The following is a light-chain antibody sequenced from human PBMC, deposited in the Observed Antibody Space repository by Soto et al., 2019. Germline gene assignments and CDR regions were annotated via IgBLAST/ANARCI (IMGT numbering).Light chain of an antibody. V-gene: IGLV1-44*01. CDR2: SNN. J-gene: IGLJ2*01. CDR3: SASDDSLNGVV. CDR1: SSNIGSNT. Sequence: QSVLTQPPSASGTPGQRVTISCSGSSSNIGSNTVNWYQQLPGTAPKLLIYSNNQRPSGVPARFSGSKSGASASLAISGRHPEDEADYYCSASDDSLNGVVFGGGTKLTVL.